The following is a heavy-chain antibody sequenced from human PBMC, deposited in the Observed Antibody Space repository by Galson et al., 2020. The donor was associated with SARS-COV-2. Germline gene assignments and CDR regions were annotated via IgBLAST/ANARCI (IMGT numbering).Heavy chain of an antibody. V-gene: IGHV1-69*13. CDR3: AREGVGGELGDWYFDL. Sequence: SVKVSCRASEGTFSSYAISWVRQAPGQGLEWMGGIIPIFGTANYAQKFKGRVTITADESTSTAYMELSSLRSEDTAVYYCAREGVGGELGDWYFDLWGRGTLVTVSS. D-gene: IGHD1-26*01. CDR2: IIPIFGTA. CDR1: EGTFSSYA. J-gene: IGHJ2*01.